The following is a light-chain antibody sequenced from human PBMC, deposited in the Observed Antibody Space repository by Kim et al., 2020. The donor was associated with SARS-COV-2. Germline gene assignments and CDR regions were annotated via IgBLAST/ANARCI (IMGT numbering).Light chain of an antibody. J-gene: IGLJ1*01. CDR1: SGDIGASKF. CDR3: SSFTTSISYV. Sequence: GQSITISCTGTSGDIGASKFVSWYQQHPGKAPNLLIYDVSKRPSGLSDRFSASKSGNTASLTISGLQAEDEADYYCSSFTTSISYVFGTGTQLTVL. CDR2: DVS. V-gene: IGLV2-14*03.